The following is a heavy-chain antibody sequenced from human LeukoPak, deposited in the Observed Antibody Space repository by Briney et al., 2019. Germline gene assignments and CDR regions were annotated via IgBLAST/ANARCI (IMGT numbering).Heavy chain of an antibody. Sequence: GGSLRLSCAASGFTFSSYWMSWVRQAPGKGLEWVANIKQDGSEKYYVDSVKGRFTISRDNAKNSLYLQMNSLRAEDTAVYYCARDPDIVVVPAAMTKSARMDVWGQGTTVTVSS. J-gene: IGHJ6*02. D-gene: IGHD2-2*01. CDR2: IKQDGSEK. CDR3: ARDPDIVVVPAAMTKSARMDV. V-gene: IGHV3-7*01. CDR1: GFTFSSYW.